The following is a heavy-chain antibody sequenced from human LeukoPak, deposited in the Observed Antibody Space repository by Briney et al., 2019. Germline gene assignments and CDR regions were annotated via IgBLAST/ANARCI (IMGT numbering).Heavy chain of an antibody. V-gene: IGHV5-51*01. CDR1: GYSFTSYW. CDR2: IYPGDSDT. Sequence: GESLKISCKGFGYSFTSYWIGWVRQMPGKGLEWMGIIYPGDSDTRYSPSFQGQVTISADKSISTAYLQWSSLKASDTAMYYCARVIRYCSGGTCYGGVNPLDYWGQGTLVTVSS. J-gene: IGHJ4*02. D-gene: IGHD2-15*01. CDR3: ARVIRYCSGGTCYGGVNPLDY.